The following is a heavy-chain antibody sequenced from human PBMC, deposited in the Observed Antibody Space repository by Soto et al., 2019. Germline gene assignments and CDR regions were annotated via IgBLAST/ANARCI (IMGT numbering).Heavy chain of an antibody. CDR1: GYTFTGYY. J-gene: IGHJ3*02. CDR2: INPNSGGT. V-gene: IGHV1-2*04. D-gene: IGHD7-27*01. Sequence: ASVKVSCKASGYTFTGYYMHWVRQAPGQGLEWMGWINPNSGGTNYAQKFQGWVTMTRDTSISTAYMELSRLRSDDTAVYYCARDLWGSGLAFDIWGQGTMVTVSS. CDR3: ARDLWGSGLAFDI.